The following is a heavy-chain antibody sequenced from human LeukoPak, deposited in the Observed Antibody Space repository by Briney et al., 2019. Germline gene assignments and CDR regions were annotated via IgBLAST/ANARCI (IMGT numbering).Heavy chain of an antibody. CDR3: ARGADFWSGYAFDI. D-gene: IGHD3/OR15-3a*01. V-gene: IGHV3-74*01. CDR1: GFTFSNYW. CDR2: INTDGSST. Sequence: GGSLRLSCAASGFTFSNYWMHWVRQAPGKGLVWVSRINTDGSSTSYVDSVKGRFTISRDNAKNTLYLQMNSLRAEDTAVYYCARGADFWSGYAFDIWGQGTMVTVSS. J-gene: IGHJ3*02.